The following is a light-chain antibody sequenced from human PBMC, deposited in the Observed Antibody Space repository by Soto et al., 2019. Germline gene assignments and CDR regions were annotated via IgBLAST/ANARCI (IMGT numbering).Light chain of an antibody. Sequence: EIVLTQSPGTLSLSPGERATLSCRASQSVSNNYLAWYQQKTGQAPRLLIYGASSRATGIPDRFSGSGSGTEFSLTLSRLQHEDYAVFYCQQYGASPRTFGQGTRVEIK. V-gene: IGKV3-20*01. CDR1: QSVSNNY. CDR3: QQYGASPRT. J-gene: IGKJ1*01. CDR2: GAS.